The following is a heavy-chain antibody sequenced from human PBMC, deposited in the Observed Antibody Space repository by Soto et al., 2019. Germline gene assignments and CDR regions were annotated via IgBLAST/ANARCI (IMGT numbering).Heavy chain of an antibody. D-gene: IGHD2-2*01. CDR1: GFNFSSYS. V-gene: IGHV3-48*01. CDR3: SGDTGDIVVVPAARGGGQSAYVYYGMDV. J-gene: IGHJ6*02. CDR2: ISSSSRTI. Sequence: EVQLVESGGGLVQPGGSLRLSCAASGFNFSSYSMNWVRQAPGKGLEWVSYISSSSRTIYYADSVKGRFTISRDNAKNSLYLQMISLRVDDTAVYYFSGDTGDIVVVPAARGGGQSAYVYYGMDVWGEGTKVT.